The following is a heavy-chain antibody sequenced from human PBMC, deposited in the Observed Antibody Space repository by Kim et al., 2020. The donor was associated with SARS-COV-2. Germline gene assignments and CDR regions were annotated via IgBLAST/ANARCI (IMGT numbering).Heavy chain of an antibody. CDR2: IFYSGRT. D-gene: IGHD6-19*01. CDR1: GGSISDNSYS. J-gene: IGHJ4*02. Sequence: SETLSLTCTVSGGSISDNSYSWAWIRQPPGKRLEWIGSIFYSGRTYYNPSLRSGVTLSGDTSKNQFSLKLSSVTAADTAVYYCAINRGTVAGTQFVENWGQGMLVTVSS. CDR3: AINRGTVAGTQFVEN. V-gene: IGHV4-39*01.